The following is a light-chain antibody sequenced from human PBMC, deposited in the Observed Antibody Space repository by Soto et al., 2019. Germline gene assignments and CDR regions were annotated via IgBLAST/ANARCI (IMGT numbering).Light chain of an antibody. CDR3: QSYDRSLSGVI. CDR2: SNT. V-gene: IGLV1-40*01. J-gene: IGLJ2*01. CDR1: SSNIGAGYD. Sequence: QLVLTQPPSVSGTLGQRVTISCTGSSSNIGAGYDVQWYQQLPGTAPKLLIHSNTNRPSGVPDRFSASKSGTSASLAITGLQAEDEADYHCQSYDRSLSGVIFGGGTQLTVL.